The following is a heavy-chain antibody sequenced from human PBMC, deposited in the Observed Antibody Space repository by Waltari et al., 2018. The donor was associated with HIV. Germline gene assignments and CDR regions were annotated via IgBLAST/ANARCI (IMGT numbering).Heavy chain of an antibody. J-gene: IGHJ6*02. D-gene: IGHD2-2*01. CDR2: INHSGST. Sequence: QVQLRQWGAGLLKPSETLSLPCAVYGGSFSGSYWTWIRQPPGTGREWIGEINHSGSTNYNPSLKSRVTISVDTSKNQFSLKLTSVTAADTAVFYCARARLVSRGQYCSTTSCLPHYYYYYGMDVWGQGTTVTVSS. V-gene: IGHV4-34*01. CDR3: ARARLVSRGQYCSTTSCLPHYYYYYGMDV. CDR1: GGSFSGSY.